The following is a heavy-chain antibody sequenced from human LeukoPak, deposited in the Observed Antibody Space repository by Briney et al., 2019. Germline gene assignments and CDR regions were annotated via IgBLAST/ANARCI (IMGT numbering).Heavy chain of an antibody. V-gene: IGHV4-59*01. CDR2: IYYSGST. Sequence: KPSETLSPTCTVSGGSISSYYWSWIRQPPGKGLEWIGYIYYSGSTNYNPSLKSRVTISVDASKNQFSLKLSSVTAADTAVYYCARDFSSFSSGLYYFDYWGQGTLVTVSS. J-gene: IGHJ4*02. D-gene: IGHD6-19*01. CDR1: GGSISSYY. CDR3: ARDFSSFSSGLYYFDY.